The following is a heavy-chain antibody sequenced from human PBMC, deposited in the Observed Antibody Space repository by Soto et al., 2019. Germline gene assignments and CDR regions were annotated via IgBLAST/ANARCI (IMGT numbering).Heavy chain of an antibody. D-gene: IGHD3-3*01. CDR3: ARDHDYEFWSGYYSNYYYGMDV. V-gene: IGHV4-61*01. Sequence: QVQLQESGPGLVKPSETLSLTCTVSGGSVSSGSYYWSWIRQPPGKGLEWIGYIYYSGSTNYNPSLKIRITKSVDSSKSQYSHKLRSVTAAETAVYYCARDHDYEFWSGYYSNYYYGMDVWGQGTTVTVSS. J-gene: IGHJ6*02. CDR2: IYYSGST. CDR1: GGSVSSGSYY.